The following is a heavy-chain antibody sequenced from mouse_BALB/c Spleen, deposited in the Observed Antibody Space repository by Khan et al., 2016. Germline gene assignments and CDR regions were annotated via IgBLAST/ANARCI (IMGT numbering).Heavy chain of an antibody. J-gene: IGHJ4*01. CDR1: GFSLTSNG. CDR2: IWSGGST. Sequence: QVQLKESGPGLVQPSQSLSITCTVSGFSLTSNGVHWVRQSPGKGLEWLGVIWSGGSTDYNAAFISRLSISKDNSKSQVFFKMNSLQADDTAIYCCARKGGYFDYDCALDYWGQGTSVTVSS. CDR3: ARKGGYFDYDCALDY. V-gene: IGHV2-2*01. D-gene: IGHD2-4*01.